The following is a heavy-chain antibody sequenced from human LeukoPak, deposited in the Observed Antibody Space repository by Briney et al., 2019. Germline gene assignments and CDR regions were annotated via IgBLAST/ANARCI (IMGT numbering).Heavy chain of an antibody. CDR1: GGSISSYY. Sequence: SETLSLTCTVSGGSISSYYWSWIRQPPGKGLEWIGYIYYSGSTNYNPSLKSRVTISVDTSKNQFSLKLSSVTAADTAVYYCARDSGYSSSYSYYYYGMDVWGQGTTVTVSS. V-gene: IGHV4-59*01. CDR2: IYYSGST. CDR3: ARDSGYSSSYSYYYYGMDV. J-gene: IGHJ6*02. D-gene: IGHD6-6*01.